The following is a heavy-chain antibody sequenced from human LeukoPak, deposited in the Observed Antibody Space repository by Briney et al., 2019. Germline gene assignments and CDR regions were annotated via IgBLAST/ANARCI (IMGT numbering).Heavy chain of an antibody. D-gene: IGHD6-19*01. CDR2: ISESGSTT. Sequence: PGRSLRLSCAASVFSFNTYEMSWVRQAPGKGLEWVSYISESGSTTYYADSVKGRFTISRDNAKNSLYLQMNSLRVEDTAVYYCARDRSSGWSGNWFDPWGQGTLVTVSS. CDR1: VFSFNTYE. J-gene: IGHJ5*02. V-gene: IGHV3-48*03. CDR3: ARDRSSGWSGNWFDP.